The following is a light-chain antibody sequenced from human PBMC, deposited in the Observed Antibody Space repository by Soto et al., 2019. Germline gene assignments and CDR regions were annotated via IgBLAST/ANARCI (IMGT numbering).Light chain of an antibody. CDR2: DVS. Sequence: QSALTQPASVSGSPGQSITISCTGTSSDVGGYNYVSWYQQPPGKAPKLMIYDVSNRPSGVSNRFSGSKSGNTASLPISGVQAEDEADDYCSSYTSSSTPVVFGGGTKLTVL. V-gene: IGLV2-14*01. CDR1: SSDVGGYNY. CDR3: SSYTSSSTPVV. J-gene: IGLJ2*01.